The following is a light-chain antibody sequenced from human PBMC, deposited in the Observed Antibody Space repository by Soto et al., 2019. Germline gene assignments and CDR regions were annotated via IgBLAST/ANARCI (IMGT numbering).Light chain of an antibody. CDR2: GAS. CDR1: QSVSNNY. V-gene: IGKV3-20*01. CDR3: RPYASSGT. J-gene: IGKJ1*01. Sequence: EIVLIQSPGTRAVSRGGVATGCCRASQSVSNNYLAWYQQNPGQAPRLLIYGASNRATGIPDRFSGSGSGTDLTLPLSRLESEDFAVYYCRPYASSGTFGQGTKVDIK.